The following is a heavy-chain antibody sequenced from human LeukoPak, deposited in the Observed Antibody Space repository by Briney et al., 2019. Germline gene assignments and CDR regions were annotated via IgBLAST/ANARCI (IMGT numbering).Heavy chain of an antibody. J-gene: IGHJ3*02. V-gene: IGHV4-39*01. Sequence: SETLSLTCTVSGGSISSSSYYWGWIRQPPGKGLEWIGSIYYSGSTYYNPSLKSRVTISVDTSKNQFSLKLNSVTAADTAVYYCASPLLGANPDAFDIWGQGTMVTVSS. CDR3: ASPLLGANPDAFDI. CDR2: IYYSGST. CDR1: GGSISSSSYY. D-gene: IGHD1-26*01.